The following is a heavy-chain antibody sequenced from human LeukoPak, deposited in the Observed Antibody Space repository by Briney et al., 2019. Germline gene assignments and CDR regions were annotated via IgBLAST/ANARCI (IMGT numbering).Heavy chain of an antibody. J-gene: IGHJ3*02. D-gene: IGHD3-22*01. Sequence: SETLSLTCTVSGGSISSYYWSWIRQPPGKGLEWIGYIYTSGSTNYNPSLKSRVTISVDTSKNQFSLKLSSVTAADTAVYYCARSRHYYDSSGYYHDAFDIWGQGTMVTASS. CDR3: ARSRHYYDSSGYYHDAFDI. CDR2: IYTSGST. V-gene: IGHV4-4*09. CDR1: GGSISSYY.